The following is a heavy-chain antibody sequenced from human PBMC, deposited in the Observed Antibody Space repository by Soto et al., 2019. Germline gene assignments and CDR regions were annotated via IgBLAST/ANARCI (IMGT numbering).Heavy chain of an antibody. V-gene: IGHV4-39*07. CDR2: IYYSGST. Sequence: SETLALTCTVSRGSISSTIYAWEWIRQPPGKGLEWIGSIYYSGSTNYNPSLKSRVTISVDTSKNQFSLSLSSVTAADTAVYYCAREKSGYYDFWGQGTLVTVSS. D-gene: IGHD3-3*01. CDR3: AREKSGYYDF. CDR1: RGSISSTIYA. J-gene: IGHJ4*02.